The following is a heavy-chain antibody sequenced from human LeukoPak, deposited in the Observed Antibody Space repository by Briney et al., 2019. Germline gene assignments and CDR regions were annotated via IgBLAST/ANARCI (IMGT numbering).Heavy chain of an antibody. CDR3: ARRGIQLWPFGY. CDR1: GGSISSYY. CDR2: IYYSGST. D-gene: IGHD5-18*01. V-gene: IGHV4-59*01. Sequence: SETLSLTCTVSGGSISSYYWSWIRQPPGKGLEWIGYIYYSGSTNYNPSLKSRVTISVDTSKNQFSLKLSPVTAADTAVYYCARRGIQLWPFGYWGQGTLVTVSS. J-gene: IGHJ4*02.